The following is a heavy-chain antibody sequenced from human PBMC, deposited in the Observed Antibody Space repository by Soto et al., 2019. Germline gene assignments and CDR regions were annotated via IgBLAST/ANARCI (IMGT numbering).Heavy chain of an antibody. V-gene: IGHV1-18*04. J-gene: IGHJ4*02. CDR2: ISAYNGNT. CDR1: GYTFTSYG. CDR3: ARAPPYDSSGYYYLPPDY. Sequence: QVQLVQSGAEVKKPGASVKVSCKASGYTFTSYGISWVRQAPGQGLECMGWISAYNGNTNYAQKLQGRVTMTTDTSTSTAYMELRSLRSDDTAVYYCARAPPYDSSGYYYLPPDYWGQGTLVTVSS. D-gene: IGHD3-22*01.